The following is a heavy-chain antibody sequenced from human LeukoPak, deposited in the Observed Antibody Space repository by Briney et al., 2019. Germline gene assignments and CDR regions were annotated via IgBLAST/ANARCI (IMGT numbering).Heavy chain of an antibody. CDR2: VYHSGGA. D-gene: IGHD1-14*01. Sequence: SETLSLTCAVSGASIASHSWWSWVRQPPGKGLEWIGEVYHSGGANYKPSLKSRVTISVDTSRNHFSLKLTSVAAADTAVYFCAYNRNFALDNWGQGTLVTVSS. V-gene: IGHV4/OR15-8*01. CDR3: AYNRNFALDN. J-gene: IGHJ4*01. CDR1: GASIASHSW.